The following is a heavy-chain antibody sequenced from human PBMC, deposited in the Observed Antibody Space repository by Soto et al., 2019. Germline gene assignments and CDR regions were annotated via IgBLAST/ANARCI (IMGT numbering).Heavy chain of an antibody. CDR1: GGSISSSSYY. CDR2: IYYSGST. D-gene: IGHD2-21*02. CDR3: ARCAHIVVVTAISFDY. V-gene: IGHV4-39*01. J-gene: IGHJ4*02. Sequence: QLQLQESGPGLVKPSETLSLTCTVSGGSISSSSYYWGWIRQPPGKGLEWIGSIYYSGSTYYNPSLKSRVTISVDTSKNQFSLKLSSVTAADTAVYYCARCAHIVVVTAISFDYWGQGTLVTVSS.